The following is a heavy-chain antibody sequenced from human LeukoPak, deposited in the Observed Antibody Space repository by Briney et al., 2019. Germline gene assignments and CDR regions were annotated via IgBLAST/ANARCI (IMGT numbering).Heavy chain of an antibody. V-gene: IGHV4-59*01. D-gene: IGHD3-22*01. Sequence: SETLSLTCNVSGGAIRGYYWSWMRQPPGKGLEWIGHIYYTGNTNYNPSLKSRVTISVDMSKSQFSLRLTSVTTADTAVYYCARGDRYDSSEADYWGQGTLVTVSS. CDR3: ARGDRYDSSEADY. CDR2: IYYTGNT. J-gene: IGHJ4*02. CDR1: GGAIRGYY.